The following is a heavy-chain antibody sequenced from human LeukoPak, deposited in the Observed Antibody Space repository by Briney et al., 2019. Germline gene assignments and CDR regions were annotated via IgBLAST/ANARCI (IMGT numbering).Heavy chain of an antibody. CDR3: VREGNELLSKNFDY. CDR2: INPHNGGT. D-gene: IGHD2-21*02. CDR1: GFTFTGYY. Sequence: ASVKVSCKASGFTFTGYYIHWVRQAPGQGLEWMGYINPHNGGTNSSQKFQGRVTMTTDTSISAAYMELSNLISDDTAMYYCVREGNELLSKNFDYWGQGTLVTVSS. J-gene: IGHJ4*02. V-gene: IGHV1-2*02.